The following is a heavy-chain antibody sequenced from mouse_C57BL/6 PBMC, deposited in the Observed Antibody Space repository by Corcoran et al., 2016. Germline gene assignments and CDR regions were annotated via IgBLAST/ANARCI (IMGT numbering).Heavy chain of an antibody. D-gene: IGHD1-1*01. V-gene: IGHV1-18*01. J-gene: IGHJ4*01. CDR3: AREKYYGSSHVYAMDY. CDR2: INPNNGGT. Sequence: EVQLQQSGPELVKPGASVKIPCKASGYTFTDYNMDWVKQSHGKSLEWIGDINPNNGGTIYNQKFKGKATLTVDKSSSTAYMELRSLTSEDTAVYYCAREKYYGSSHVYAMDYWGQGTSVTVSS. CDR1: GYTFTDYN.